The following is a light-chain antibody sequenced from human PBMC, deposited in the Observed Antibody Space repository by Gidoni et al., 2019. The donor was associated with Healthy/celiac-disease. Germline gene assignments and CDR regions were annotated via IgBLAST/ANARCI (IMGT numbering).Light chain of an antibody. V-gene: IGKV3-20*01. CDR2: GAS. CDR1: QSGSSSY. J-gene: IGKJ4*01. Sequence: EIVLTQSPGTLSLSPGERATLSCRASQSGSSSYLAWYQQKPGQGPRLLIYGASSRATGIPDRFSGSGSGTDFTLTISRLEPEDFAVYYCQQYGSSPPTLTFGGGTKVEIK. CDR3: QQYGSSPPTLT.